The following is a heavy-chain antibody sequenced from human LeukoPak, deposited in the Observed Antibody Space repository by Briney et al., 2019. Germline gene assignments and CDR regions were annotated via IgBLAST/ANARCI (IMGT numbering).Heavy chain of an antibody. J-gene: IGHJ4*02. CDR1: GFTFSGYE. Sequence: GGSLRLSCAASGFTFSGYEMNWVRQAPGKGLEWVSYISRSGRTIYDADSVKGRFTISRDNAKNSLYLQMDSLRAEDTAVYYCARVHHLSSGWYYLDYWGQGTLVTVSS. CDR2: ISRSGRTI. V-gene: IGHV3-48*03. CDR3: ARVHHLSSGWYYLDY. D-gene: IGHD6-19*01.